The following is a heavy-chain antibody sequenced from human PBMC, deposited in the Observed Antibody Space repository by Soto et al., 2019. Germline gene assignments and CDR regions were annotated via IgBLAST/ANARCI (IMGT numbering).Heavy chain of an antibody. Sequence: QVQLQQWGAGQLKPSETLSLTCAVYGVSFRGYYWSWIRQSPGKGLELIGDINHSGTTHYNPSLKSRVTISLDTSKNQFSLRLTSVTAADTATYVCARRGGWSPTSEDWGQGTLVTVSS. CDR1: GVSFRGYY. J-gene: IGHJ4*02. V-gene: IGHV4-34*01. CDR2: INHSGTT. D-gene: IGHD6-19*01. CDR3: ARRGGWSPTSED.